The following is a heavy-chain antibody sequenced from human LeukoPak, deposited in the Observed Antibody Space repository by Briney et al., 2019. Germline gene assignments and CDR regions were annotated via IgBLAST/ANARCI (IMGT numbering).Heavy chain of an antibody. CDR2: IHPNSGGT. Sequence: ASVKVSCKASGYTFTGYYMHWVRQAPGQGLEWMGWIHPNSGGTNYAQKFQGRVTMTRDTSISTAYMELSRLRSDDTAVYYCAREVGIAAAGELDYWGQGTLVTVSS. CDR1: GYTFTGYY. CDR3: AREVGIAAAGELDY. V-gene: IGHV1-2*02. J-gene: IGHJ4*02. D-gene: IGHD6-13*01.